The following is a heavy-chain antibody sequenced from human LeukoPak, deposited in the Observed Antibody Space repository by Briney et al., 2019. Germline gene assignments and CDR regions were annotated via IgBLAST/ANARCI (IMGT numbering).Heavy chain of an antibody. CDR2: ISSSGSSI. J-gene: IGHJ3*02. D-gene: IGHD5-24*01. CDR1: GFSFSDYY. V-gene: IGHV3-11*04. CDR3: ARARDGYNSGAFDI. Sequence: GGSLRLSCAASGFSFSDYYMTWIRQAPGKGLGWISYISSSGSSIYYAGSVKGRFTISRDNAKNSLYLQMNSLRAEDTAVYYCARARDGYNSGAFDIWGQGTMVTVSS.